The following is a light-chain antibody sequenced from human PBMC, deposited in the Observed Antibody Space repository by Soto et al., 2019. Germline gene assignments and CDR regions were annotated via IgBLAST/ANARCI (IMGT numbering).Light chain of an antibody. Sequence: QSALTQPASVSGSPGRSITISCTGTSSDVGGYNYVSWYQQHPGKAPKLMIYEVTDRPSGVSNRFSGSKSGNTASLTISGLQAEYEGDYYCSSYPSSSTWVFGGGTKLTVL. CDR2: EVT. J-gene: IGLJ3*02. CDR1: SSDVGGYNY. CDR3: SSYPSSSTWV. V-gene: IGLV2-14*01.